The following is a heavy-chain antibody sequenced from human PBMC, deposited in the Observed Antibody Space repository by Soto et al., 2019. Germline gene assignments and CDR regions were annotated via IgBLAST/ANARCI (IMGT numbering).Heavy chain of an antibody. CDR2: ISYDGSHK. J-gene: IGHJ6*02. D-gene: IGHD2-2*01. Sequence: GGSLRLSCAASGFTFSSYGMHWVRQAPGKGLEWVAVISYDGSHKYYADSVKGRFTISRDNSKNTLYLQMNSLRAEDTAVYYCAKVTGYCSSTSCRIDYYYYYGMDVWGQGTTVTVSS. V-gene: IGHV3-30*18. CDR3: AKVTGYCSSTSCRIDYYYYYGMDV. CDR1: GFTFSSYG.